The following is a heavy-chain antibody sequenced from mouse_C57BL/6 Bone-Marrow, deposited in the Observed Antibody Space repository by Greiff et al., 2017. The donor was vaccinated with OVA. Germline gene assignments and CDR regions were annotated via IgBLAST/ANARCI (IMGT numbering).Heavy chain of an antibody. Sequence: QVQLQQSGPELVKPGASVKLSCKASGYTFTSYDINWVKQRPGQGLEWIGWIYPRDGSTKYNEKFKGQATLTVDTSSSTAYMELHSLTSEDSAVYFCARDYYGSSVYAMDYWGQGTSVTVSS. CDR2: IYPRDGST. V-gene: IGHV1-85*01. CDR3: ARDYYGSSVYAMDY. CDR1: GYTFTSYD. J-gene: IGHJ4*01. D-gene: IGHD1-1*01.